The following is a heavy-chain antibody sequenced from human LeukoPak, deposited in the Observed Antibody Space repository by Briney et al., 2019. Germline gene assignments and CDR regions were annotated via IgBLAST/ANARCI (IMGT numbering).Heavy chain of an antibody. J-gene: IGHJ4*02. CDR2: ISGSGGST. V-gene: IGHV3-23*01. CDR3: AKAYGSGSYYHFDY. Sequence: GGSLRLSCAASGFTFSSHAMSWVRQAPGKGLEWVSHISGSGGSTYYADSVKGRFTISRDNSKNTLYLQMNSLRAEDTAVYYCAKAYGSGSYYHFDYWGQGTLITVSS. D-gene: IGHD3-10*01. CDR1: GFTFSSHA.